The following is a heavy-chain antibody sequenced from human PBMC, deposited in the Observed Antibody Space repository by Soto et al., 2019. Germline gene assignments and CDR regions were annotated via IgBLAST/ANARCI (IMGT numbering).Heavy chain of an antibody. CDR1: GFTFSSYS. D-gene: IGHD3-9*01. Sequence: PGGSLRLSCAASGFTFSSYSMNWVRQAPGKGLEWVSSISSSSSYIYYADSVKGRFTISRDNAKNSLYLQMNSLRAEDTAVCYCARDLFILTGYFSGSGEGMDVWGQGTTVTVSS. V-gene: IGHV3-21*01. CDR2: ISSSSSYI. CDR3: ARDLFILTGYFSGSGEGMDV. J-gene: IGHJ6*02.